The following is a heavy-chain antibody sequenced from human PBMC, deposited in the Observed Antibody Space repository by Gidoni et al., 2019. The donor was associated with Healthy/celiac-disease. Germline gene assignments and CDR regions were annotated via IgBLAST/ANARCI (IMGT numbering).Heavy chain of an antibody. CDR1: GYTLPALS. CDR2: FDPEDGET. J-gene: IGHJ5*02. V-gene: IGHV1-24*01. Sequence: QVQLVQSGAVVNTPGASVKVSCKVSGYTLPALSMHWVRKAPGKGLEWMGGFDPEDGETIYAQKFQGRVTMTEDTSTDTADMELSSLRSEDTAVYYWATNSRWRVAGRENNPRGWWFDPWGQGTLVTVSS. CDR3: ATNSRWRVAGRENNPRGWWFDP. D-gene: IGHD6-19*01.